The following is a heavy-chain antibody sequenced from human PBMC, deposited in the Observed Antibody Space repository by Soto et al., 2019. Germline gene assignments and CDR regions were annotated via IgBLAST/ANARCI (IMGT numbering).Heavy chain of an antibody. V-gene: IGHV4-30-4*01. Sequence: QVQLQESGPGLVKPSQTLSLTCTVSGGSIDNYEYYWTWIRQPPGKGLEWVGYIYYSGRTNYNPSLNSRLTISLDTSKNQCSLRLTSVSAVDTAMYYCARDRSNSPDYFDFWGQGTLVTVSS. CDR1: GGSIDNYEYY. CDR3: ARDRSNSPDYFDF. J-gene: IGHJ4*02. CDR2: IYYSGRT. D-gene: IGHD6-6*01.